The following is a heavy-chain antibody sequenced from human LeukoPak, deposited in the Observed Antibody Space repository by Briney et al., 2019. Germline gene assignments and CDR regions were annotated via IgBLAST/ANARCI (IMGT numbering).Heavy chain of an antibody. J-gene: IGHJ5*02. CDR1: GFTFSSYA. CDR2: SGHYAT. D-gene: IGHD4-17*01. V-gene: IGHV3-23*01. Sequence: QPGGSLRLSCAASGFTFSSYAMSWVRQAPGKGLEWVSSSGHYATYNTDSVKGRFTISRDNAKNTLYLQMNSLRADDTAIYYCTKDPNGDYIGAFDPWGQGTLVTVSS. CDR3: TKDPNGDYIGAFDP.